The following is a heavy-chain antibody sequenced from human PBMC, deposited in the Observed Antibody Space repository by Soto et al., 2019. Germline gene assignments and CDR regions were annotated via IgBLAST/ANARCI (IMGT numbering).Heavy chain of an antibody. Sequence: GASVKVSCKASGYTFTSYDINWVRQATGQGLEWMGWMNPNSGNTGYAQKFQGRVTMTRNTSISTAYMELSSLRSEDTAVYYCARGRGTVADYYYGMDVWGQGTTVTVSS. CDR2: MNPNSGNT. J-gene: IGHJ6*02. CDR1: GYTFTSYD. D-gene: IGHD4-4*01. CDR3: ARGRGTVADYYYGMDV. V-gene: IGHV1-8*01.